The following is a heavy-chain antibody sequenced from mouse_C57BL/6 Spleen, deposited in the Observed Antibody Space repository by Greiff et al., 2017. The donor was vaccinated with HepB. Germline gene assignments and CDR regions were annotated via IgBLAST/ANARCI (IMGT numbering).Heavy chain of an antibody. V-gene: IGHV2-2*01. CDR3: ARGDYSRGFDY. CDR2: IWSGGST. Sequence: QVQLQQSGPGLVQPSQSLSITCTVSGFSLTSYGVHWVRQSPGKGLEWLGVIWSGGSTDYNAAFISRLSISKDNSKSQVFFKMNSLQADDTAIYYCARGDYSRGFDYWGQGTTLTVS. CDR1: GFSLTSYG. J-gene: IGHJ2*01. D-gene: IGHD1-1*01.